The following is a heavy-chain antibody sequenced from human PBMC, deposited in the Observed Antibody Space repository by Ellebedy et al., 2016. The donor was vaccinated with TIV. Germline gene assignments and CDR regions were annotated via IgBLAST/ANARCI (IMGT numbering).Heavy chain of an antibody. D-gene: IGHD3-10*01. CDR3: VRALAGSPQPFDI. CDR2: IGTVGDT. J-gene: IGHJ3*02. CDR1: GFSLSNSD. V-gene: IGHV3-13*01. Sequence: GGSLRLSCAASGFSLSNSDMHWVRQGTGKGLEWVSGIGTVGDTNYPDSVKGRFTISRENAKNSFYLQMNSLTAGDTAVYYCVRALAGSPQPFDIWGQGTMVTVSS.